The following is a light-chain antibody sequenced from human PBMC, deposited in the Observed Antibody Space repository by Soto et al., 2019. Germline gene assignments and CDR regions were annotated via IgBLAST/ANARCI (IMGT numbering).Light chain of an antibody. CDR3: QQYNNWPRT. Sequence: EILMAQSPATLSVSPGDSATLSCRASRSVDTDLAWYQQKPGQAPRLLVFATSARATGVPDRFRGSRSGADFTLTISSLQSEDFAVYYCQQYNNWPRTFGQGTKWIS. J-gene: IGKJ1*01. V-gene: IGKV3-15*01. CDR1: RSVDTD. CDR2: ATS.